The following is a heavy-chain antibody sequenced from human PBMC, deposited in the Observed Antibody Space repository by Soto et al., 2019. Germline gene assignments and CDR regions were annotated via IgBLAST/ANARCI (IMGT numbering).Heavy chain of an antibody. V-gene: IGHV3-30*18. CDR3: AKDGSYDFWSGLCDY. Sequence: GGSLRLSCAASGFTFSSYGMHWVRQAPGKGLEWVAVISYDGSNKYYADSVKGRFTISRDNSKNTLYLQMNSLRAEDTAVYYCAKDGSYDFWSGLCDYWGQGTLVTVSS. CDR2: ISYDGSNK. J-gene: IGHJ4*02. CDR1: GFTFSSYG. D-gene: IGHD3-3*01.